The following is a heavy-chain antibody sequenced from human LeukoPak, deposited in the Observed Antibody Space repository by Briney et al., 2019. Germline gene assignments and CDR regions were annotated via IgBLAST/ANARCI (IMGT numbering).Heavy chain of an antibody. Sequence: SETLSLTCAVYGGSFSGYYWSWLRQPPGKGLEWIGEINHSGSTNYNPSLKSRVTISVDTSKNQFSLKLSSVTAADTAVYYCARGPYYYGSGSPIDYWGQGTLVTVSS. CDR1: GGSFSGYY. J-gene: IGHJ4*02. V-gene: IGHV4-34*01. D-gene: IGHD3-10*01. CDR3: ARGPYYYGSGSPIDY. CDR2: INHSGST.